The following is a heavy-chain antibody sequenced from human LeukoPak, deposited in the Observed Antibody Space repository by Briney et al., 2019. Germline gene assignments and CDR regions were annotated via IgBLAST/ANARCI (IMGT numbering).Heavy chain of an antibody. V-gene: IGHV3-74*01. J-gene: IGHJ3*01. CDR1: GFTFSSYW. Sequence: GGSLRLSCAASGFTFSSYWMHWVRQAPGEGLVWVSRVNTDGRSTSYADSVKGRFTISRDNAKNTLYLQMNSLTIEDTAVYYCVVVVEPPDSDGFDVWGQGTMITVSS. D-gene: IGHD1-14*01. CDR3: VVVVEPPDSDGFDV. CDR2: VNTDGRST.